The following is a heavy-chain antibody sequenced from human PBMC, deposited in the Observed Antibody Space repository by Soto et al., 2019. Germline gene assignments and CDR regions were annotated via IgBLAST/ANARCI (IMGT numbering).Heavy chain of an antibody. CDR1: GYTFTSYG. CDR3: ARDLKVLVGATTVFGY. V-gene: IGHV1-18*01. CDR2: ISAYNGNT. J-gene: IGHJ4*02. D-gene: IGHD1-26*01. Sequence: ASVKVSCKASGYTFTSYGISWVRQAPGQGLEWMGWISAYNGNTNYAQKLQGRVTMTTDTSTSTAYMELRSPRSDDTAVYYCARDLKVLVGATTVFGYWGQGTLVTVSS.